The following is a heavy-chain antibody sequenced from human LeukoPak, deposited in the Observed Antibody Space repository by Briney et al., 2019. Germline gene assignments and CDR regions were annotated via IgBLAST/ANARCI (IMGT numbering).Heavy chain of an antibody. Sequence: SETLSLTCTVSGGSVSSGSYYWSWIRQPPGKGLEWIGYIYYSGSTNYNPSLKSRVTISVDTSKNQFSLKLSSVTAADTAVYYCARDTYYYDTPDAFDIWGQGTMVTVSS. J-gene: IGHJ3*02. V-gene: IGHV4-61*01. CDR1: GGSVSSGSYY. D-gene: IGHD3-22*01. CDR3: ARDTYYYDTPDAFDI. CDR2: IYYSGST.